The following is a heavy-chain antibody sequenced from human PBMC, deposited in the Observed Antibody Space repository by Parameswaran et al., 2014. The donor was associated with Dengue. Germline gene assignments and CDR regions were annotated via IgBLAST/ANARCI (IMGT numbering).Heavy chain of an antibody. Sequence: VRQMPGKGLEWMGWINPNSGGTNYAQKFQGRVTMTRDTSISTAYMELSRLRSDDTAVYYCARDSSSPFDYWGQGNPGHRLL. CDR2: INPNSGGT. J-gene: IGHJ4*02. D-gene: IGHD6-13*01. V-gene: IGHV1-2*02. CDR3: ARDSSSPFDY.